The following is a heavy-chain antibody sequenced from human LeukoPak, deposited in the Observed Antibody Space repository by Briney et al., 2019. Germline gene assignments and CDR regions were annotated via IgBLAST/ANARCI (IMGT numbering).Heavy chain of an antibody. CDR3: ARGGYSSSRHAFDI. Sequence: SQTLSLTCAISGDSVSSNSAAWIWIRQSPSRGLEWLGRTFYRSKWYNDYAVSVKSRITINPDTSKNQFFLHLNSVTPEDTAVYYCARGGYSSSRHAFDIWGQGTMVTVSS. D-gene: IGHD6-13*01. V-gene: IGHV6-1*01. CDR1: GDSVSSNSAA. CDR2: TFYRSKWYN. J-gene: IGHJ3*02.